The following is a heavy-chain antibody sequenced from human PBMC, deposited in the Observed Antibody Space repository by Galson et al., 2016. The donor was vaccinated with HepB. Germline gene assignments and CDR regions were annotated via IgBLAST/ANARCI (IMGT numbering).Heavy chain of an antibody. CDR2: ISGSGGST. J-gene: IGHJ4*02. CDR3: AKCRSSDSTSCPNY. V-gene: IGHV3-23*01. Sequence: SLRLSCAASGFTFSTYAMTWVRQAPGKGLEWVSSISGSGGSTYYADSVKGRFTISRDNSKNTLYLQMNSLRAEDTALYCCAKCRSSDSTSCPNYWGQGTRVTVSS. CDR1: GFTFSTYA. D-gene: IGHD2-2*01.